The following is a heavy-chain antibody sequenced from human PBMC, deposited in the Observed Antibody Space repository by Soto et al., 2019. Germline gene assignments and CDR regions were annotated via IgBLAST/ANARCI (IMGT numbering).Heavy chain of an antibody. CDR2: ISWNSGSI. V-gene: IGHV3-9*01. CDR1: GFTFDDYA. J-gene: IGHJ4*02. Sequence: EVQLVESGGGLVQPGRSLRLSCAASGFTFDDYAMHWVRQAPGKGLEWVSGISWNSGSIGYADSVKGRFTISRDNAKNSLYLQMNSLRAEDTALYYCAKAGLGYSYGQGYYFDYWGQGTLVTVSS. D-gene: IGHD5-18*01. CDR3: AKAGLGYSYGQGYYFDY.